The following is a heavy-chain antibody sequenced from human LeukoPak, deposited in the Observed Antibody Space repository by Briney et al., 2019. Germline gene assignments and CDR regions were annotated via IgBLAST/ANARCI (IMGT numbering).Heavy chain of an antibody. CDR2: IKQDGSEK. D-gene: IGHD3-3*01. CDR3: AGTYYDFWSGYFDLFDY. J-gene: IGHJ4*02. Sequence: GGSLRLSCAASGFTFSSYWMSWVRQAPGKGLEWVANIKQDGSEKYYVDSVKGRFTISRDNAKNSLYLQMNSLRAEDTAVYYCAGTYYDFWSGYFDLFDYWGQGTLVTVSS. CDR1: GFTFSSYW. V-gene: IGHV3-7*01.